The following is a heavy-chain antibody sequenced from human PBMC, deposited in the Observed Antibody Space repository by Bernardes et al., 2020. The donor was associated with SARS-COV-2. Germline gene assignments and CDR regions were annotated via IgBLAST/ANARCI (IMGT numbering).Heavy chain of an antibody. CDR2: ISSSGSTI. J-gene: IGHJ5*02. Sequence: GGSLRLSCAASGFTFSSYEMNWVRQAPGKGLEWVSYISSSGSTIYYADSVKGRFTISRDNAKNSLYLQMNSLRAEDTAVYYCAREKHSVSRTFGVDHRWFDPWGQGTLVTVSS. CDR1: GFTFSSYE. D-gene: IGHD3-3*02. CDR3: AREKHSVSRTFGVDHRWFDP. V-gene: IGHV3-48*03.